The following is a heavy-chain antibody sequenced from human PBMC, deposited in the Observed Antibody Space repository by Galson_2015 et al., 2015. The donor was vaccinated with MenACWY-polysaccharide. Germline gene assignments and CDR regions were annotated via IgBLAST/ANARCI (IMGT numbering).Heavy chain of an antibody. J-gene: IGHJ4*02. D-gene: IGHD6-19*01. V-gene: IGHV3-23*01. CDR2: ISIDGRNT. CDR3: VKAHETSGWNRGPGY. CDR1: GFTLSAYT. Sequence: SLRLSCAASGFTLSAYTMSWIRQAPGKGLEWVTVISIDGRNTYYADPVEGRFTISRDNSKNTLFLQMNGLTAEDTAVYYCVKAHETSGWNRGPGYWGQGTLVTVSS.